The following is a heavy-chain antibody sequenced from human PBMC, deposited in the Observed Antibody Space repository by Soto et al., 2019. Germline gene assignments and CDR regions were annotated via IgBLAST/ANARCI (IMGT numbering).Heavy chain of an antibody. D-gene: IGHD2-2*01. CDR3: ALSHCSSTSCYRSDAFDI. Sequence: EVQLVESGGGLVKPGGSLRLSCAASGFTFSSYSMNWVRQAPGKGLEWVSSISSSSSYIYYADSVKGRFTISRDNAKNSLYLQMNSLRAEDTAVYYCALSHCSSTSCYRSDAFDIWGQGTMVTVSS. J-gene: IGHJ3*02. V-gene: IGHV3-21*01. CDR2: ISSSSSYI. CDR1: GFTFSSYS.